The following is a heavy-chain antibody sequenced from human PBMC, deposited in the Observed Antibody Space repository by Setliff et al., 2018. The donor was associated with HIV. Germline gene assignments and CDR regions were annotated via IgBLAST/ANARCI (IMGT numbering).Heavy chain of an antibody. V-gene: IGHV4-39*01. CDR1: GGSIYGSDYY. CDR3: ARQGQLGSE. D-gene: IGHD1-1*01. Sequence: SEPLSLTCTVSGGSIYGSDYYWGWIRQPPGKGLESIGRIYYSGSTYYKPSLKSRVTISVDTSKNQFSLKLSSVTAADTAVYYCARQGQLGSEWGQGTLVTVSS. J-gene: IGHJ4*02. CDR2: IYYSGST.